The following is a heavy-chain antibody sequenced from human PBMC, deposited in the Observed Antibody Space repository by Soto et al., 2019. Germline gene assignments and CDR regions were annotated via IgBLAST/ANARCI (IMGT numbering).Heavy chain of an antibody. CDR1: GGSVDINCHY. Sequence: SETLSLTCIVSGGSVDINCHYWGWIRQPPGKGREWTGSIDNNGVTNYNSSLKSRVTISRDTSKNQFSLRLSSVTAADTAVYYCARWSGTTSFDCWGQGTLVTVSS. CDR2: IDNNGVT. D-gene: IGHD1-1*01. CDR3: ARWSGTTSFDC. V-gene: IGHV4-61*01. J-gene: IGHJ4*02.